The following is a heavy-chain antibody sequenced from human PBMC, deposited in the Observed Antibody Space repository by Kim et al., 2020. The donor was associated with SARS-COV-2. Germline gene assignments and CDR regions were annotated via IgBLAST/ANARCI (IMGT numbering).Heavy chain of an antibody. J-gene: IGHJ6*03. Sequence: SGPTLVKPTQTLTLTCTFSGFSLSTSGVGVGWIRQPPGKALEWLALIYWDDDKRYIPSLKSRLTITKDTSKNQVVLTMTNMDPVDTATYYCAHSQTSIAARPWWYRNYYYYMDVWGKGTTVTVSS. CDR2: IYWDDDK. V-gene: IGHV2-5*02. CDR3: AHSQTSIAARPWWYRNYYYYMDV. D-gene: IGHD6-6*01. CDR1: GFSLSTSGVG.